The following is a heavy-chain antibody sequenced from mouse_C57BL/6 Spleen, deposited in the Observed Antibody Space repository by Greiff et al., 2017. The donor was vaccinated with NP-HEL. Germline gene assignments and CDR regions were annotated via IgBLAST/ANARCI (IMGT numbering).Heavy chain of an antibody. D-gene: IGHD1-1*01. J-gene: IGHJ4*01. CDR3: AREITTVVARYAMDY. Sequence: EVQRVESGGGLVKPGGSLKLSCAASGFTFSSYAMSWVRQTPEKRLEWVATISDGGSYTYYPDNVKGRFTISRDNAKNNLYLQMSHLKSEDTAMYYCAREITTVVARYAMDYWGQGTSVTVSS. CDR2: ISDGGSYT. CDR1: GFTFSSYA. V-gene: IGHV5-4*01.